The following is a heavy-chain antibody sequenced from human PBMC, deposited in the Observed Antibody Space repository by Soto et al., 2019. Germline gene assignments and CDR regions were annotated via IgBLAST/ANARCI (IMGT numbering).Heavy chain of an antibody. CDR3: ARDIVLMLSYMDV. Sequence: RGSWAASGRAYSRYSMNWVRKEQGKEKKRISYISSSSSTIYYADSVKGRFTISRDNAKNSLYLQMNSLRAEDSAVYYCARDIVLMLSYMDVWRKGPTVPVSS. J-gene: IGHJ6*03. CDR1: GRAYSRYS. D-gene: IGHD2-8*01. CDR2: ISSSSSTI. V-gene: IGHV3-48*01.